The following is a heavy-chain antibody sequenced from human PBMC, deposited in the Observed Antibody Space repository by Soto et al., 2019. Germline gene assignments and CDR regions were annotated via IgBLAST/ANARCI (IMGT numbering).Heavy chain of an antibody. CDR3: AKNWNWGSLVH. V-gene: IGHV4-59*08. D-gene: IGHD7-27*01. CDR2: IYYGGST. CDR1: GDSISTDY. J-gene: IGHJ4*02. Sequence: QVHLQESGPGLVKPSETLSLTCTVSGDSISTDYWSWIRQSPGKGLEWIGFIYYGGSTNYNPSLKSRVTISVDTPKNQFSLKLSSVTAADTAVYYCAKNWNWGSLVHWGQGTRVTVSS.